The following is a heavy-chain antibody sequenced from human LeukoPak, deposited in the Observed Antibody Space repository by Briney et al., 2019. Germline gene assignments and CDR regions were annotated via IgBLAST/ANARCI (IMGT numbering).Heavy chain of an antibody. CDR1: GFLVSSKY. Sequence: GGSLRPSCAASGFLVSSKYMSWVRQAPGEGLEWVSVIYSGGSTYYADSVKGRFTISRDNSKNTVYLQMNSLRAEDTAVYYCARPGYSTGAFDYWGQGTLVTVSS. CDR3: ARPGYSTGAFDY. CDR2: IYSGGST. D-gene: IGHD6-25*01. J-gene: IGHJ4*02. V-gene: IGHV3-66*01.